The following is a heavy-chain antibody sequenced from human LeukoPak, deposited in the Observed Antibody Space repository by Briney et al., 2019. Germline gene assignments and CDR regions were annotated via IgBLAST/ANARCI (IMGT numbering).Heavy chain of an antibody. D-gene: IGHD3-10*02. CDR1: GFTFSSYS. CDR3: AELGITMIGGV. CDR2: ISSSGSTI. Sequence: GSLRLSCAASGFTFSSYSMNWVRQAPGKGLEWVSYISSSGSTIYYADSVKGRFTISRDNAKNSLYLQMNSLRAEDTAVYYCAELGITMIGGVWGKGTAVTISS. V-gene: IGHV3-48*04. J-gene: IGHJ6*04.